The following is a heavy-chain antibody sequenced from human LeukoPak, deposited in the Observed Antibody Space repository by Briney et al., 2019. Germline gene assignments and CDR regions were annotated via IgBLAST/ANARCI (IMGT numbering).Heavy chain of an antibody. CDR1: GYTFTSYY. Sequence: ASVKVSCKASGYTFTSYYMHWVRQAPGQGLEWMGIINPSGGSTCYAQKFQGRVTMTRDTSTSTVYMELSSLRSEDTAVYYCARDLHYYDSSGFATNAFDIWGQGTMVTVSS. J-gene: IGHJ3*02. CDR3: ARDLHYYDSSGFATNAFDI. CDR2: INPSGGST. V-gene: IGHV1-46*01. D-gene: IGHD3-22*01.